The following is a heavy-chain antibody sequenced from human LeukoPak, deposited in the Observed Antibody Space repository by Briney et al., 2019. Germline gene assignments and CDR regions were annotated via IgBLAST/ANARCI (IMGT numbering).Heavy chain of an antibody. J-gene: IGHJ4*02. V-gene: IGHV4-59*08. Sequence: PSETLSLTCTVSGAPIATYYWSWIRLPPGKGLEWIGYIYYSGSSKYSPSLKSRVTISVDTSKNQFSLKLTSVTAADTAVYYCASGTLYSSGWYRGFDSWGQGNLVTVSS. CDR3: ASGTLYSSGWYRGFDS. CDR2: IYYSGSS. D-gene: IGHD6-19*01. CDR1: GAPIATYY.